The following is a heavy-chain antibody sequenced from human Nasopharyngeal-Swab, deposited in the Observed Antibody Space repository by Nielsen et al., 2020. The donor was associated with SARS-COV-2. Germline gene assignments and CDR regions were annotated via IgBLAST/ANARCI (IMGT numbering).Heavy chain of an antibody. D-gene: IGHD6-13*01. CDR2: INAGNGNT. V-gene: IGHV1-3*01. CDR3: ARVINGIAAAGLFDY. CDR1: GYTFTSYA. Sequence: ASVKVSCKASGYTFTSYAMHWVRQAPGQRLEWMGWINAGNGNTKYSQKFQGRVTITRDTSASTAYMELSSLRSEDTAVYYCARVINGIAAAGLFDYWGQGTLVTVSS. J-gene: IGHJ4*02.